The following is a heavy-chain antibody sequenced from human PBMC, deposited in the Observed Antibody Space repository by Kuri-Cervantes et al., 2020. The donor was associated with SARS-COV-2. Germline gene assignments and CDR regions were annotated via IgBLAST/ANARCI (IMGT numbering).Heavy chain of an antibody. D-gene: IGHD2-2*01. CDR2: ISSSSSYI. V-gene: IGHV3-21*04. Sequence: LSLTCAASGFTFSSYSMNWVRQAPGRGLEWVSSISSSSSYIYYADSVKGRFTISRDNAKNSLYLQMNSLRAEDTAVYYCARDFSGGQLLSGWSRQTYYYYYYMDVWGKGTTVTVSS. CDR3: ARDFSGGQLLSGWSRQTYYYYYYMDV. J-gene: IGHJ6*03. CDR1: GFTFSSYS.